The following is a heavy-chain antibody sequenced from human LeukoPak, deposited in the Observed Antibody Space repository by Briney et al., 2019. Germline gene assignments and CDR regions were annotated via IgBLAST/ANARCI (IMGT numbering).Heavy chain of an antibody. D-gene: IGHD1-14*01. CDR3: AAGNQFDY. J-gene: IGHJ4*02. Sequence: PGGSLRLSCAASGLSFSSYWMSWVRQAPGKGPEWVASIKQDGSEKYYVESVKGRFIISRDNAKMSLSLQMDSLRAEDTAVYYCAAGNQFDYWGQGTLVTVSS. V-gene: IGHV3-7*05. CDR1: GLSFSSYW. CDR2: IKQDGSEK.